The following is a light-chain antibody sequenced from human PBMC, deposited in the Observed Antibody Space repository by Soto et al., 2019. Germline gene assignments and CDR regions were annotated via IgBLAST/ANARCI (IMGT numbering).Light chain of an antibody. J-gene: IGKJ2*01. CDR2: WAS. V-gene: IGKV4-1*01. CDR3: QQYYNTPSYT. CDR1: QSVLYSSNNKNY. Sequence: DIVMTQSPDSLAVSLGERATINCKSSQSVLYSSNNKNYLAWYQQKPGQPPKLLIYWASTRESGVPDRFSGSVSGTDFTLTISSLQAEDVAVYYCQQYYNTPSYTFGQGTKLEVK.